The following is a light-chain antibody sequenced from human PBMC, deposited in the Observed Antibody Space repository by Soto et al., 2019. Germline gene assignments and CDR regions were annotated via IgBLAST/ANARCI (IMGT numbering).Light chain of an antibody. V-gene: IGKV1-27*01. CDR3: QQYDNGPLT. CDR1: QDIQSS. J-gene: IGKJ4*01. CDR2: TAS. Sequence: DVQMTQSPSSLSAPIGDRVSITCRASQDIQSSLAWYQKRPGKPPKLLIFTASRSEAGVPSRFRGSGSGTDFTLTITNLQPEDLATYYCQQYDNGPLTFGGGTEVE.